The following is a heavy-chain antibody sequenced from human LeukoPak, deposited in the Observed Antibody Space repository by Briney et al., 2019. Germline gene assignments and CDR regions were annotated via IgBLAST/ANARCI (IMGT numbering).Heavy chain of an antibody. CDR3: ARRSMTTVSSDYYYYMDV. V-gene: IGHV4-59*08. CDR2: IYYSGST. Sequence: SETLSLTCTVSGGSISSYYWSWIRQPPGKGLEWIGYIYYSGSTNYNPSLKSRVTISVDTSKNQFPLKLSSVTAADTAVYYCARRSMTTVSSDYYYYMDVWGKGTTVTVSS. CDR1: GGSISSYY. D-gene: IGHD4-11*01. J-gene: IGHJ6*03.